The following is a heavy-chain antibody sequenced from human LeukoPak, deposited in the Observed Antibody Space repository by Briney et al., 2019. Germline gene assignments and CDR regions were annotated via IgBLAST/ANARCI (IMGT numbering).Heavy chain of an antibody. Sequence: SETLSLTCTVSGGSISSYYWSWIGQPPGKGLEWIGYIYYSGSTNYNPSLKSRVTISVDTSKNQFSLKLSSVTAADTAVYYCATIVDTAMVFDYWGQGTLVTVSS. D-gene: IGHD5-18*01. V-gene: IGHV4-59*08. J-gene: IGHJ4*02. CDR1: GGSISSYY. CDR2: IYYSGST. CDR3: ATIVDTAMVFDY.